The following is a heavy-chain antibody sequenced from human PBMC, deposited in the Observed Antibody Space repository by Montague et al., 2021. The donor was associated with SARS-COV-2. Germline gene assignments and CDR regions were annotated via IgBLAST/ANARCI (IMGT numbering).Heavy chain of an antibody. CDR1: GGFISDSYY. J-gene: IGHJ6*02. Sequence: SETLSLTCIVSGGFISDSYYWTWIRQAPGKGLEWLGSLYRSGSVYSNPSLKSRVSISVDKSKNHFSLRLTSATAAETAVYYCVRGAEEAHFAMDVWGQGITVTVSS. CDR2: LYRSGSV. D-gene: IGHD3-10*01. CDR3: VRGAEEAHFAMDV. V-gene: IGHV4-39*02.